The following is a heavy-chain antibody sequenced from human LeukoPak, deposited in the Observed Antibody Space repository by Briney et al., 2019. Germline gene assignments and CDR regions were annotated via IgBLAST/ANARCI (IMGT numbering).Heavy chain of an antibody. CDR2: IIPIFGTA. CDR3: ARGWNYDDWFDP. Sequence: VASVKVSCKASGGTFSSYAISWVRQAPGQGLEWMGGIIPIFGTANYAQKFQGRVTITADESTSTAYMELSSLRSEDTAVYYCARGWNYDDWFDPWGQGTLVTVSS. CDR1: GGTFSSYA. V-gene: IGHV1-69*13. D-gene: IGHD1-7*01. J-gene: IGHJ5*02.